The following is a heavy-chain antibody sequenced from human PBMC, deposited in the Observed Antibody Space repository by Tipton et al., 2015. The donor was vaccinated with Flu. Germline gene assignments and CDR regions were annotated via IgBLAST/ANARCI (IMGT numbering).Heavy chain of an antibody. D-gene: IGHD1-26*01. CDR1: GGSFSGYY. CDR2: IYHSGST. CDR3: ARARSMWELLFMDY. V-gene: IGHV4-34*01. J-gene: IGHJ4*02. Sequence: TLSLTCAVYGGSFSGYYRSWIRQPPGKGLEWIGSIYHSGSTYYNPSLKSRVTISVDTSKNQFSLKLSSVTAADTAVYYCARARSMWELLFMDYWGQGTLVTVSS.